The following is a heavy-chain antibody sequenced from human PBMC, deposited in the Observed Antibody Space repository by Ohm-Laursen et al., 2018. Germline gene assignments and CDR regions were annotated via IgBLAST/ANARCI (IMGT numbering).Heavy chain of an antibody. Sequence: SQTLSLTCIVSGASISSGGYYWSWIRQHPGKGLEWIGYFYYSGNTYYNPSLKSRLTISVVTSKNQFSLRLSSVTAADTAVYYCARDNPAAAGYYYGMDVWGQGTTVTVSS. D-gene: IGHD6-13*01. V-gene: IGHV4-31*03. CDR1: GASISSGGYY. J-gene: IGHJ6*02. CDR3: ARDNPAAAGYYYGMDV. CDR2: FYYSGNT.